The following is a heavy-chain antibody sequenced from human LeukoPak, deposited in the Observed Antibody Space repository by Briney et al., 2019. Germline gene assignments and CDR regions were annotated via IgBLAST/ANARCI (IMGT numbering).Heavy chain of an antibody. CDR2: IRSKAYGGTT. D-gene: IGHD2-15*01. J-gene: IGHJ5*02. V-gene: IGHV3-49*04. CDR3: TREPLYCSGGSCHNWFDP. Sequence: GSLRLSCTASGLTFGDYAMSWVRQAPGKGLEWVGFIRSKAYGGTTEYAASVKGRFTISRDDSKSIAYLQMNSLKTEDTAVYYCTREPLYCSGGSCHNWFDPWGQGTLVTVSS. CDR1: GLTFGDYA.